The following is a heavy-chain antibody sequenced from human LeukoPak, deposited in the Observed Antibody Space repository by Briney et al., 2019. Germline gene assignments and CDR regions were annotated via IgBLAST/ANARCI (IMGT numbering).Heavy chain of an antibody. J-gene: IGHJ4*02. D-gene: IGHD5-18*01. V-gene: IGHV4-38-2*02. CDR3: ARVVGVRQLWGGVHYYFDY. CDR1: GYSISSGYY. Sequence: KASETLSLTCTVSGYSISSGYYWGWIRQPPGKGLEWIGSIYHSGSTYYNPSLKSRVTISVDTSKNQFSLKLSSVTAADTAVYYCARVVGVRQLWGGVHYYFDYWGQGTLVTVSS. CDR2: IYHSGST.